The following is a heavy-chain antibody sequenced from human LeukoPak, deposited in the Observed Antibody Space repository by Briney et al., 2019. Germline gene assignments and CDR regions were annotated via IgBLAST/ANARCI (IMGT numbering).Heavy chain of an antibody. CDR1: GFTFSSYW. CDR2: IKQDGSEK. D-gene: IGHD2-15*01. V-gene: IGHV3-7*05. CDR3: ARAGYCSGGSCYGSDY. Sequence: QPGGSLRLSRAASGFTFSSYWMSWVRQAPGKGLEWVANIKQDGSEKYYVDSVKGRFTISRDNAKNSLYLQMNSLRAEDTAVYYCARAGYCSGGSCYGSDYWGQGTLVSVSS. J-gene: IGHJ4*02.